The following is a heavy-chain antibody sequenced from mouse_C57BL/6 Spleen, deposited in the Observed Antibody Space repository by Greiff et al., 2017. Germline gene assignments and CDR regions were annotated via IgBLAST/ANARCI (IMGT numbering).Heavy chain of an antibody. CDR3: ARPFGTTVVATKYFDV. Sequence: QVQLQQPGAELVKPGASVKLSCKASGYTFTSYWMQWVKQRPGQGLEWIGEIDPSDIYTNYNQKFKGKATLTVDTSSSTAYMQLSSLTSEDSAVYYCARPFGTTVVATKYFDVWGTGTTVTVSS. V-gene: IGHV1-50*01. D-gene: IGHD1-1*01. CDR1: GYTFTSYW. CDR2: IDPSDIYT. J-gene: IGHJ1*03.